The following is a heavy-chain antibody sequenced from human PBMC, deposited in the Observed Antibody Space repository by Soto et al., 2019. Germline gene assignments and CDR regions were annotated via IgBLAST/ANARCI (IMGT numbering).Heavy chain of an antibody. J-gene: IGHJ4*02. CDR1: GYTFTSYG. CDR2: ISAYNGNT. Sequence: ASVKVSCKASGYTFTSYGISWLLQAPGQGLEWMGWISAYNGNTNYAQKLQGRVTMTTDTSTSTAYMELRSLRSDDTAVYYCARDDLDIVLMVYALSISLDYWGQGTLVTVSS. V-gene: IGHV1-18*01. D-gene: IGHD2-8*01. CDR3: ARDDLDIVLMVYALSISLDY.